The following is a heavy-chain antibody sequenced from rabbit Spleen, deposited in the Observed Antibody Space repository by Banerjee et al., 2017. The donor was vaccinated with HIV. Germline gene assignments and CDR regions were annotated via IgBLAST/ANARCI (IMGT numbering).Heavy chain of an antibody. V-gene: IGHV1S7*01. CDR3: ARGPPYAGYTTYGYVYFNL. D-gene: IGHD7-1*01. CDR2: IDPLFGTT. CDR1: GFDFSSYY. Sequence: QLVESGGGLVQPGGSLKVSCIASGFDFSSYYMSWVRQAPGKGLEWIGYIDPLFGTTYYANWVNGRFTISSHNAQNTLYLQLKSLTAADTATYFCARGPPYAGYTTYGYVYFNLWGPGTLVTVS. J-gene: IGHJ4*01.